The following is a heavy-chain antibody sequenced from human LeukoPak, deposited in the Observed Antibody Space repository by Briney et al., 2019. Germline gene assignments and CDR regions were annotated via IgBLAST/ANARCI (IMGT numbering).Heavy chain of an antibody. Sequence: GGSLRLSCAASGFTFTSYAMNWVRRAPGKGLEWVSSISGSGYSTYYADSVKGRFTISRDESKSTLYLQMNSLRAEDTAVYYCGRVGASYGSGSYSDYWGQGTLVTVSS. CDR3: GRVGASYGSGSYSDY. J-gene: IGHJ4*02. CDR1: GFTFTSYA. CDR2: ISGSGYST. D-gene: IGHD3-10*01. V-gene: IGHV3-23*01.